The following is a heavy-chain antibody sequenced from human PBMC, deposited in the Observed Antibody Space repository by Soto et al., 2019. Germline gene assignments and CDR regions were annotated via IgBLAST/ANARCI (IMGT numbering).Heavy chain of an antibody. J-gene: IGHJ4*02. V-gene: IGHV4-34*01. Sequence: QVQLQQWGAGLLKPSETLSLTCAVYGGSFSGYIWSWIRQPPGQGLQWIGQINHSGSTNYNPSLXRRGTISVHTSXXXCXXALSSVTAAEPAVYYCARGLISGRYSSGGWYYLAYWGQGTLVTVSS. CDR2: INHSGST. CDR1: GGSFSGYI. D-gene: IGHD1-26*01. CDR3: ARGLISGRYSSGGWYYLAY.